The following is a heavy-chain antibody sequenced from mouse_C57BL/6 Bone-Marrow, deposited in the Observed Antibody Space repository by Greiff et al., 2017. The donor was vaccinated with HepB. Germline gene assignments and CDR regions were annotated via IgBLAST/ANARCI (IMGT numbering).Heavy chain of an antibody. J-gene: IGHJ2*01. Sequence: VKVVESGPGLVQPSQSLSITCTVSGFSLTSYGVHWVRQSPGKGLEWLGVIWRGGSTDYNAAFMSRLSITKDNSKSQVFFKMNSLQADDTAIYYCAKTGSPYYFDYWGQGTTLTVSS. V-gene: IGHV2-5*01. CDR2: IWRGGST. CDR1: GFSLTSYG. CDR3: AKTGSPYYFDY.